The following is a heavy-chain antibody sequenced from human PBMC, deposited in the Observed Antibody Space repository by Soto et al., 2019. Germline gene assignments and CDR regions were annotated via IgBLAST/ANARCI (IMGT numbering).Heavy chain of an antibody. J-gene: IGHJ4*02. D-gene: IGHD5-18*01. V-gene: IGHV4-31*03. CDR1: GGSISSGGYY. Sequence: QVQLQESGPGLVKPSQTLSLTCTVSGGSISSGGYYWSWIRQHPGKGLEWIGYIYCSGSTYYNPSLKSRVTISVDTSKNQFSLKLSSVTAADTAVYYCARVSRIQLWLGPDYWGQGTLVTVSS. CDR2: IYCSGST. CDR3: ARVSRIQLWLGPDY.